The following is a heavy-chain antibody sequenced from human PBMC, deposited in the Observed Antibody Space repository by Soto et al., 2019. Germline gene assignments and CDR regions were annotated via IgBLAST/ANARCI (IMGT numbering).Heavy chain of an antibody. CDR3: ARAKGLRLGELSFDP. Sequence: SETLSLSCAVSRGCRDSSSWSCWVRQPPGKGLEWIGEIYHSGSTNYNPSLKSRVTISVDKSKNQFSLKLSSVTAADTAVYYCARAKGLRLGELSFDPWGQGTLVTVSS. CDR1: RGCRDSSSW. J-gene: IGHJ5*02. V-gene: IGHV4-4*02. CDR2: IYHSGST. D-gene: IGHD3-16*02.